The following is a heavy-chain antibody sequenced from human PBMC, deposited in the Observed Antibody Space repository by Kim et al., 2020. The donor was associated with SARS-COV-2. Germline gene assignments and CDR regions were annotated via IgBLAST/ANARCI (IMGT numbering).Heavy chain of an antibody. CDR3: ARDGRSWYFDL. J-gene: IGHJ2*01. V-gene: IGHV6-1*01. Sequence: NEYALSVKSRITIHPDTSKNQFSLQLNSVTPEDTAVYYCARDGRSWYFDLWGRGTLVIVSS. CDR2: N.